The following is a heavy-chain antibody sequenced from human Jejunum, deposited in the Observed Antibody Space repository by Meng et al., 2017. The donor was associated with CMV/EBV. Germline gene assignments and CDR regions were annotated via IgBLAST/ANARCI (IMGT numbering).Heavy chain of an antibody. CDR3: TRDRGVAVPMDV. Sequence: GFISSPYWMSWGRQAPGKGLEWVASIKPDGTEEFYVDSVKGRFTISRDAAENSLYLQMTSLRAEDTAVYYCTRDRGVAVPMDVWGQGTTVTVSS. CDR2: IKPDGTEE. CDR1: GFISSPYW. V-gene: IGHV3-7*01. J-gene: IGHJ6*02. D-gene: IGHD6-19*01.